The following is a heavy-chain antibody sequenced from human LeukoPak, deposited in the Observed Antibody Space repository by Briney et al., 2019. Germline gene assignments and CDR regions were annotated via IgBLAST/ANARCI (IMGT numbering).Heavy chain of an antibody. Sequence: ASVKVSCKASGYTFTSYYMHWVRQAPGQGLDWMGIINPSGGSTSYAQKFQGRVTMTRDTSTSTAYVELSSLRSEDTAVYYCARGGINRYCSSTSCSRGYFDYWGQGTLVTVSS. D-gene: IGHD2-2*01. V-gene: IGHV1-46*03. CDR1: GYTFTSYY. CDR2: INPSGGST. J-gene: IGHJ4*02. CDR3: ARGGINRYCSSTSCSRGYFDY.